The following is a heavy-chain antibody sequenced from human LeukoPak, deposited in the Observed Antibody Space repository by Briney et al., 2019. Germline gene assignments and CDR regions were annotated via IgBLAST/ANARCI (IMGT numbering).Heavy chain of an antibody. D-gene: IGHD3-3*01. CDR2: TYYRSKWYN. Sequence: SQTLSLTCAISGDSVSSNSAAWNWIRQSPSRGLEWLGRTYYRSKWYNDYAVSVKSRITISPDTSKNQSSLQLNSVTPEDTAVYYCARSKHDFWSGYANWFDPWGQGTLVTVSS. CDR3: ARSKHDFWSGYANWFDP. CDR1: GDSVSSNSAA. V-gene: IGHV6-1*01. J-gene: IGHJ5*02.